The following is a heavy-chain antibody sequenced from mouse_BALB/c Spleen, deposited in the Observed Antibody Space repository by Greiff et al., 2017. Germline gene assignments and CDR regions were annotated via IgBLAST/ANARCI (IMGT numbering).Heavy chain of an antibody. Sequence: EVQLQESGPELVKPGASVKIPCKASGYTFTDYNMDWVKQSHGKSLEWIGDINPNNGGTIYNQKFKGKATLTVDKSSSTAYMELRSLTSEDTAVYYCARFATVGDWYFDVWGAGTTVTVSS. D-gene: IGHD1-1*01. CDR1: GYTFTDYN. J-gene: IGHJ1*01. V-gene: IGHV1-18*01. CDR3: ARFATVGDWYFDV. CDR2: INPNNGGT.